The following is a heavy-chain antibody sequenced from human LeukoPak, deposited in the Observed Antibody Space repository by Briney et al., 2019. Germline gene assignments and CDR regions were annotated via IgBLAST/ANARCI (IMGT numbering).Heavy chain of an antibody. D-gene: IGHD5-24*01. V-gene: IGHV3-74*01. J-gene: IGHJ4*02. CDR2: INGDGSAA. CDR3: AREEEMATNTDY. Sequence: GGSLRLSCAASGFTFRRHWMHWVRQAPGKGLVWVSRINGDGSAAYYADSVKGRFSISRDNPKNTLYLHMHSLRADDTAVYYCAREEEMATNTDYWGQGTLVTVSS. CDR1: GFTFRRHW.